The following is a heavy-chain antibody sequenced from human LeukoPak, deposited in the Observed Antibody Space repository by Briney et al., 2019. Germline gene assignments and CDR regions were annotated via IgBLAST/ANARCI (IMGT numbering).Heavy chain of an antibody. CDR1: GGSISSYY. CDR2: IYYSGST. J-gene: IGHJ4*02. Sequence: SETLSLTCTVSGGSISSYYWSWIRQPPGKGLEWIGYIYYSGSTNYNPSLKSRVTISVDTSKNQFSLKLSSVTAADTAVYYCASDSWQYSGYDYVHYWGQGTLVTVSS. D-gene: IGHD5-12*01. CDR3: ASDSWQYSGYDYVHY. V-gene: IGHV4-59*01.